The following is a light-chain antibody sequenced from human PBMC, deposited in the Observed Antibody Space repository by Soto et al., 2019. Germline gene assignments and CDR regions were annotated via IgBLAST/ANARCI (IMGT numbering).Light chain of an antibody. J-gene: IGKJ1*01. CDR1: QGISSY. CDR3: QQYYSYPRT. V-gene: IGKV1-8*01. CDR2: AAS. Sequence: AIRMTQSPSSFSASTGDRVTITCRASQGISSYLAWYQQKPGKAPKLLIYAASTLQSGVPSRFSGSGSGTDFTRTISCPQSEDFATYYCQQYYSYPRTFGQGTKVEIK.